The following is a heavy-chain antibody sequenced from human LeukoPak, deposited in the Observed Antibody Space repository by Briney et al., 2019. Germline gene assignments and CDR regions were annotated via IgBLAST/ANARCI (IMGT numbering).Heavy chain of an antibody. Sequence: GRSLRLSCAASGFTFSTYGMHCVRQAPGKGLEWVAVISYDGSEKYYADSVKGRFTISRDNSKNMLYLQMNSLRAEDTAVYYCAKDTHHSGSYLDYWGQGTLVTVSS. V-gene: IGHV3-30*18. J-gene: IGHJ4*02. CDR2: ISYDGSEK. CDR1: GFTFSTYG. D-gene: IGHD1-26*01. CDR3: AKDTHHSGSYLDY.